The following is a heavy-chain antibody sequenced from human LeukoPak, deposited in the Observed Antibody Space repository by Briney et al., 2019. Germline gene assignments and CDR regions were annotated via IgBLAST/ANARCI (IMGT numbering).Heavy chain of an antibody. D-gene: IGHD1-7*01. CDR3: ARDAGPSELELTGGDAFDI. J-gene: IGHJ3*02. V-gene: IGHV4-59*12. CDR1: GDSINSYH. CDR2: FYYSGVT. Sequence: SETLSLTCTISGDSINSYHWSWLRQPPGSKLEWIGYFYYSGVTNYNPSLKSRVTMSLDTSKKQFSLQLNSVTPEDTAVYYCARDAGPSELELTGGDAFDIWGQGTMVTVSS.